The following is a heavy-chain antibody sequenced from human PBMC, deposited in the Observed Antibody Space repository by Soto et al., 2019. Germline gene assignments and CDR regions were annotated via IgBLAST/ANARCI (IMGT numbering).Heavy chain of an antibody. CDR1: GGAISSGGYY. CDR3: ARDKITGLFDY. Sequence: PSETLSLTCTVSGGAISSGGYYWYWIRQHPGKGLEWIGYIYYSGTTYYNPSLKSRVTTSVDTSKNQFSLKLSSVTAADTAVYYCARDKITGLFDYWGQGTTVT. V-gene: IGHV4-31*03. D-gene: IGHD2-8*02. J-gene: IGHJ4*03. CDR2: IYYSGTT.